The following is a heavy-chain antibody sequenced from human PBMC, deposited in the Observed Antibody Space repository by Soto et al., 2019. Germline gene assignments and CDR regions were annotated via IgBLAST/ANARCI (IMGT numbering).Heavy chain of an antibody. CDR2: IFYTGYT. D-gene: IGHD3-10*01. J-gene: IGHJ6*02. Sequence: SETLSLTCTVSGGSISSSPYYWGWIRQPPGKGLEWLGSIFYTGYTYYNPSLKGRFTISVDTSENHFSLKLSSVAATDTAVYYCGRHLGGFSIAFGMDVWGQGTTVTVSS. CDR3: GRHLGGFSIAFGMDV. V-gene: IGHV4-39*01. CDR1: GGSISSSPYY.